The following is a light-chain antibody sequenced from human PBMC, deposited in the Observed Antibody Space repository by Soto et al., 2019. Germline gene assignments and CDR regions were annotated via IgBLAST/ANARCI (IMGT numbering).Light chain of an antibody. CDR1: QSVSSSY. J-gene: IGKJ4*01. CDR3: QQYGSSPT. CDR2: GAS. Sequence: EIVLTQSLGTLSLSPGERVTLSCRASQSVSSSYLAWYQQKPGQAPRLFVYGASRRATGVPDRFSGGGSGADFTLTISRLPPEDFAVYYCQQYGSSPTFGGGTKVEIK. V-gene: IGKV3-20*01.